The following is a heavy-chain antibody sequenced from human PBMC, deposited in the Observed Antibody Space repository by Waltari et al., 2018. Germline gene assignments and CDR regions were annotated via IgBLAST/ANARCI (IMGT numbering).Heavy chain of an antibody. V-gene: IGHV4-61*02. D-gene: IGHD1-26*01. CDR2: IFTNVST. J-gene: IGHJ5*02. CDR3: ARCRRSYYVGWFDP. Sequence: QVQLQKWGPGLVKPSQTLSLTCTVSGGSISSGSYYWSWIRPPDGKGREWIGRIFTNVSTNCSPSHNRPLTISVDTSKNQFSLKLSSVPAADTAVYYCARCRRSYYVGWFDPWGQGTLVTVSS. CDR1: GGSISSGSYY.